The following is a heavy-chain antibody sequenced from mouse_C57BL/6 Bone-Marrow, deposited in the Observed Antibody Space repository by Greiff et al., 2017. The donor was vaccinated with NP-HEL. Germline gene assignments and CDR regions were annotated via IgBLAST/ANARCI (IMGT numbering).Heavy chain of an antibody. CDR3: ARPPIYYDYDGGHYYAMDY. V-gene: IGHV1-64*01. CDR1: GYTFTSYW. CDR2: IHPNSGST. Sequence: QVQLQQPGAELVKPGASVKLSCKASGYTFTSYWMHWVKQRPGQGLEWIGMIHPNSGSTNYNEKFKSKATLTVDKSSSTAYMQLSSLTSEDSAVYYCARPPIYYDYDGGHYYAMDYWGQGTSVTVS. D-gene: IGHD2-4*01. J-gene: IGHJ4*01.